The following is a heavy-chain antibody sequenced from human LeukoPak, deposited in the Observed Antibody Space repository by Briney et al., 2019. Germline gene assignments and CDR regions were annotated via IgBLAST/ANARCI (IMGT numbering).Heavy chain of an antibody. Sequence: PGGSLRLSCAASGFTFSSYAMHWVRQAPGKGLEWVAVISYDGSDKYYADSVKGRFTISRDKSKNTLYLQMNSLRAEDTAVYYCARSGLPTDVVVPAAMLYYYYGMDVWGKGTTVTVSS. CDR2: ISYDGSDK. V-gene: IGHV3-30*04. CDR3: ARSGLPTDVVVPAAMLYYYYGMDV. CDR1: GFTFSSYA. J-gene: IGHJ6*04. D-gene: IGHD2-2*01.